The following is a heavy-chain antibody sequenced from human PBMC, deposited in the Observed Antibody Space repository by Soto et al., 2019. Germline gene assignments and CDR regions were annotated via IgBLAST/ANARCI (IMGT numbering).Heavy chain of an antibody. CDR3: ASAAAGYWYCDL. CDR2: IIPIFGTP. J-gene: IGHJ2*01. D-gene: IGHD6-13*01. CDR1: GGTFSRYA. V-gene: IGHV1-69*01. Sequence: QVQLVQSGAGMKKPGSSVKVSCKASGGTFSRYAISWVRQAPGQGLEWMGGIIPIFGTPTSAQKFQGRVTITEDESTSTTYMELSSLRPEATAIYYCASAAAGYWYCDLWGRGTLVTASS.